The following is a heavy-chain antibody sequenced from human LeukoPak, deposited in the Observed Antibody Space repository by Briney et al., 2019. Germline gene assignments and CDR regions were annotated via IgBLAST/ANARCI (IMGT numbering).Heavy chain of an antibody. D-gene: IGHD3-22*01. CDR2: IKQDRSEK. CDR1: GFTFSNYW. V-gene: IGHV3-7*03. J-gene: IGHJ4*02. CDR3: ARAPHFFDTSGSRYYFDY. Sequence: GGSLRLSCAASGFTFSNYWMNWVRQAPGKGLEWVANIKQDRSEKYYVDSVKGRFTISRDNGKNSLYLQMNSLRAEDTAVYYCARAPHFFDTSGSRYYFDYWGQGALVTVSS.